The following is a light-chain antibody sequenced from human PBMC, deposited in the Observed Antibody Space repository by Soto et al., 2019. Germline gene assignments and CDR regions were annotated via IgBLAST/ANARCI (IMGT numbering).Light chain of an antibody. CDR1: QSISTY. V-gene: IGKV1-39*01. Sequence: DIRMTQSPSSLSASAGDRVTITCRASQSISTYLNWYQQKPGKAPKLLIYAASSLQSGVPSRFSGSGSGTDFTLTISSLQPEDCATYYCQQSDRTPRTFGQGTKLEIK. CDR3: QQSDRTPRT. J-gene: IGKJ2*01. CDR2: AAS.